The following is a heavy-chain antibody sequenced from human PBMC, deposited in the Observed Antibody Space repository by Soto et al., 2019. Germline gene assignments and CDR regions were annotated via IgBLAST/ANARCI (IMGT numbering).Heavy chain of an antibody. CDR1: GYSFTSYW. Sequence: EVQLVQSGAEVKKPGESLKISCKGSGYSFTSYWIGWVRQMPGKGLEWMGIIYPGDSDTRYNSSFQGQVTFSADKSISTAYLQWSSLKASDTAMYYCARSSLSGSYYTPFDYWGQGTLVTVSS. CDR2: IYPGDSDT. CDR3: ARSSLSGSYYTPFDY. D-gene: IGHD1-26*01. J-gene: IGHJ4*02. V-gene: IGHV5-51*01.